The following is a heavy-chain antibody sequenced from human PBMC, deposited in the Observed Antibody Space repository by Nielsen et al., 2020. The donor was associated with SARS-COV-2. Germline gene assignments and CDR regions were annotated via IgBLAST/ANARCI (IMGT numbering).Heavy chain of an antibody. CDR1: GFTFNIYA. V-gene: IGHV3-23*01. Sequence: GSLRLSCAASGFTFNIYAMAWVRRAPGRGLQWVTGVSANGGSTYYTDSVKGRFSISRDNSKNTLFLQMHSLRVEDTALYYCAKDGVVRGDALDLWGQGTMVTVSS. CDR3: AKDGVVRGDALDL. CDR2: VSANGGST. D-gene: IGHD3-10*01. J-gene: IGHJ3*01.